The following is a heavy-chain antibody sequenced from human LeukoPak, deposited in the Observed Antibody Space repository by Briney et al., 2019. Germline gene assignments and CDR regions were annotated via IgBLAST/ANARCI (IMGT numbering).Heavy chain of an antibody. Sequence: GGSLRLSCAASGFTFSSYWMHWVRQAPGKGLVWVSRINSDGSSTSYADSVKGRFTISRDNAKNTLYLQMNSLRAEDTAVYYCARDVYSSGWYYPLVSEYFQHWGQGTLVTVSS. D-gene: IGHD6-13*01. V-gene: IGHV3-74*01. CDR3: ARDVYSSGWYYPLVSEYFQH. CDR2: INSDGSST. J-gene: IGHJ1*01. CDR1: GFTFSSYW.